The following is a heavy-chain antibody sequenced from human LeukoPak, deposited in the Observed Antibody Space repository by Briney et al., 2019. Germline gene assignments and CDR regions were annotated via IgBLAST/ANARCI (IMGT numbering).Heavy chain of an antibody. Sequence: SETLSLTCTVSGGSISSGSYFWGWIRQPPGKGLEWIGEINHSGSTNYNPSLKSRVTISVDTSKNQFSLKLSSVTAADTAVYYCARRSSGNYYDSSGYYPFDYWGQGTLVTVSS. CDR1: GGSISSGSYF. CDR3: ARRSSGNYYDSSGYYPFDY. V-gene: IGHV4-39*07. D-gene: IGHD3-22*01. CDR2: INHSGST. J-gene: IGHJ4*02.